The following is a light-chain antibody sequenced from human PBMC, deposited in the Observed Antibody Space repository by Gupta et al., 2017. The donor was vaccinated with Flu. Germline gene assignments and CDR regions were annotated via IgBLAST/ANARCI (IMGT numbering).Light chain of an antibody. CDR1: QGISSY. V-gene: IGKV1-8*01. CDR2: AAS. CDR3: QHEYSRLST. Sequence: AIRMTQSPSSFSASTGDRVTITCRASQGISSYLAWYQQKPGKAPKLLIYAASTVQSGVPSRFSGSGTGTDFTLTISGRQSEDFANYYCQHEYSRLSTFGQGTRVEIK. J-gene: IGKJ5*01.